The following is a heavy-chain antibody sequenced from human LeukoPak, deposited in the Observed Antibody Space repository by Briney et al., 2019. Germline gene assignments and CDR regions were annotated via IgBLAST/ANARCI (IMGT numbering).Heavy chain of an antibody. V-gene: IGHV1-2*02. D-gene: IGHD3-3*01. J-gene: IGHJ5*02. Sequence: ASVKVSCKASGYTFTGHYMHWVRQAPGQGLEWMGWINPNSGGTKYTQKFQGRVTLTRDTSISTAYMELSRLRCDDTAVYYCARSYDFWSGPPFDPWGQGTLVTVSS. CDR3: ARSYDFWSGPPFDP. CDR2: INPNSGGT. CDR1: GYTFTGHY.